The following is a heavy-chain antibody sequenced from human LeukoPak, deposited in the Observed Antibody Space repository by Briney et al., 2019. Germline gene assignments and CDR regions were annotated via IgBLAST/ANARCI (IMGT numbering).Heavy chain of an antibody. V-gene: IGHV3-53*01. J-gene: IGHJ4*02. CDR2: IYSGGST. D-gene: IGHD3-22*01. CDR1: GFTVSSNY. Sequence: GGSLRLSCAASGFTVSSNYMSWVRQAPGKGLEWVSVIYSGGSTYYADSVKGRFTISRDNSKNTLYLQMNSLRAEDTAVYYCAKDSPYYYDSSGYFSLDYWGQGTLVTVSS. CDR3: AKDSPYYYDSSGYFSLDY.